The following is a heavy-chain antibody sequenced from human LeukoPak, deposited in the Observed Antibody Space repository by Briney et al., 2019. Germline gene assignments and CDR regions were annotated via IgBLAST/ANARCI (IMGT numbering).Heavy chain of an antibody. CDR1: GFTFSSYS. CDR2: ISSSSSYI. CDR3: ARDLKYHYDFWSGYPGMDV. D-gene: IGHD3-3*01. V-gene: IGHV3-21*01. J-gene: IGHJ6*04. Sequence: GGSLRLSCAASGFTFSSYSMNWVRQAPGKGLEWVSSISSSSSYIYYADSVKGRFTISRDNAKNSLYLQMNSLRAEDTAVYYCARDLKYHYDFWSGYPGMDVWGKGTTVTVSS.